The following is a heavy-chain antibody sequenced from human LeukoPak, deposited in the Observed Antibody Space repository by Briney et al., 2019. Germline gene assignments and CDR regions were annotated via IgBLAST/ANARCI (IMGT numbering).Heavy chain of an antibody. CDR3: AKSFYYASGLDY. CDR1: GGSIDSNY. J-gene: IGHJ4*02. Sequence: SETLSLTCIVSGGSIDSNYWSWIRQPPGKGLEWIGHVYYSGSTNYNPSLKSRVTMSVDSSKSHFSLKLNSVTAADTAVYYCAKSFYYASGLDYWGQGTLVTVSS. CDR2: VYYSGST. V-gene: IGHV4-59*08. D-gene: IGHD3-10*01.